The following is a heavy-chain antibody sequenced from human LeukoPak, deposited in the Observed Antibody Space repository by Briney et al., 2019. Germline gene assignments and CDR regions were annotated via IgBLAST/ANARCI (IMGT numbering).Heavy chain of an antibody. Sequence: ASVKVSCKASGYTFTGYYMHWVRQAPGQGLEWMGWINPNSGGTNYAQKFQGWVTMTRDTSISTAYMELRSLRSDDTAVYYCARDYTVAGTRFDPWGQGTLVTVSS. CDR2: INPNSGGT. J-gene: IGHJ5*02. CDR1: GYTFTGYY. D-gene: IGHD6-19*01. CDR3: ARDYTVAGTRFDP. V-gene: IGHV1-2*04.